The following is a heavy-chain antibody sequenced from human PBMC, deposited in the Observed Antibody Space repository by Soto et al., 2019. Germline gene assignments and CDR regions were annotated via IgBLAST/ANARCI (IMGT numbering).Heavy chain of an antibody. J-gene: IGHJ4*02. V-gene: IGHV1-46*01. D-gene: IGHD5-18*01. CDR1: GYLFTNYY. CDR3: ARDLHGAFTTMVY. Sequence: AASVKVSCKASGYLFTNYYIHWVRQAPGQGLEWMGIVNPSGYTSTLAQKFQGRLTMTSDTSTSTVYMDLGSLTSEDTAVYYCARDLHGAFTTMVYCGQGTLVTFSS. CDR2: VNPSGYTS.